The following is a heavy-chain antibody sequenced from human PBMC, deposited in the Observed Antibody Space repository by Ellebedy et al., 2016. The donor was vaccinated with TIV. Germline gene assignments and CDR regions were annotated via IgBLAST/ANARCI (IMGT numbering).Heavy chain of an antibody. CDR2: ISGDGGST. CDR1: GFTFDDYA. CDR3: AKGVGVGYGMNV. J-gene: IGHJ6*02. D-gene: IGHD1-26*01. V-gene: IGHV3-43*02. Sequence: GESLKISCAASGFTFDDYAMHWVRQAPGKGLEWVSLISGDGGSTYSAASVKGRFTISRDNSKNSLYLQMNSLRTEDTALYYCAKGVGVGYGMNVWGQGTTVTVSS.